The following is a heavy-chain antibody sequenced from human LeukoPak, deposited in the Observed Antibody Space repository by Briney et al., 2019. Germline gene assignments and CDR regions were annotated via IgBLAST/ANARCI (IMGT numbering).Heavy chain of an antibody. V-gene: IGHV4-39*01. J-gene: IGHJ3*01. CDR2: IYYSGST. CDR3: ARHGPVVTTTDAFDL. CDR1: GGSISSSSYY. Sequence: NASETLSLTCTVSGGSISSSSYYWGWIRQPPGKGLEWIGSIYYSGSTYYNPSLKSRVTIFVDTSKNQLSLRLSAVTAADTAVYYCARHGPVVTTTDAFDLWGQGTMVTVSS. D-gene: IGHD2-21*02.